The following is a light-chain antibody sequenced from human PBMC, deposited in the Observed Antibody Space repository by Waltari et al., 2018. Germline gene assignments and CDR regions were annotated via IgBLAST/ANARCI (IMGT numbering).Light chain of an antibody. CDR3: LSSDTSGAHV. J-gene: IGLJ1*01. CDR1: ALPNHF. CDR2: KDI. Sequence: SYELTQPPSLSVSPGQTARINCSGYALPNHFASWYQKKTCQAPVLIIYKDIGRPSGIPERFSGSNSGTTVTLTISGVQAEDEADYYCLSSDTSGAHVFGPGTKVIVL. V-gene: IGLV3-25*03.